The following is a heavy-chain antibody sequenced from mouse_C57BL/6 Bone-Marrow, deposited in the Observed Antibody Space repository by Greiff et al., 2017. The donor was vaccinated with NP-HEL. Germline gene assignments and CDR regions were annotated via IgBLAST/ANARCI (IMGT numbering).Heavy chain of an antibody. Sequence: EVKLVESGGGLVKPGGSLKLSCAASGFTFSSYTMSWVRQTPEKRLEWVATISGGGGNTYYPDSVKGRFTISRDNAKNTLYLQMSSLRSEDTALYYCARRVFPPFDYWGQGTTLTVSS. V-gene: IGHV5-9*01. J-gene: IGHJ2*01. CDR2: ISGGGGNT. CDR1: GFTFSSYT. CDR3: ARRVFPPFDY.